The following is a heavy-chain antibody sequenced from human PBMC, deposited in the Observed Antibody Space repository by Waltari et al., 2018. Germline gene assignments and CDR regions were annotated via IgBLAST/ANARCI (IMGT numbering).Heavy chain of an antibody. CDR3: AARNPAAPG. D-gene: IGHD6-13*01. CDR1: GFTISNNY. J-gene: IGHJ4*02. CDR2: IYSGGGT. V-gene: IGHV3-66*01. Sequence: EVQLVESGGGLVQPGGSLRLSCAVSGFTISNNYMSWVRQAPGKGLGWVSLIYSGGGTDYPYSVKGRFTISRDSSKNILYIQMNSLRAEDTAVYYCAARNPAAPGWGQGTLVTVSS.